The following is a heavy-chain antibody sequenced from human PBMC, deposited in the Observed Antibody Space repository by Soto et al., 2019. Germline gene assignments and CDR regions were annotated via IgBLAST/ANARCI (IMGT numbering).Heavy chain of an antibody. Sequence: ASVKVSCKASGGTFSSYAISWVRQAPGQGLEWMGGIIPIFGTANYAQKFQGRVTITADESTSTAYMELSSLRSEDTAVYYCAGPPELTSIFSYYGMDVWGQETTVTVS. CDR3: AGPPELTSIFSYYGMDV. V-gene: IGHV1-69*13. CDR1: GGTFSSYA. CDR2: IIPIFGTA. D-gene: IGHD1-7*01. J-gene: IGHJ6*02.